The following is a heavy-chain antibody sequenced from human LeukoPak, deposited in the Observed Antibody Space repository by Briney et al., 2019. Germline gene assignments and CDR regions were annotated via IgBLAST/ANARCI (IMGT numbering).Heavy chain of an antibody. CDR2: ISGSGGST. CDR1: GFTFSSYA. V-gene: IGHV3-23*01. CDR3: AKDLAKQWLTGGY. D-gene: IGHD6-19*01. J-gene: IGHJ4*02. Sequence: GGSLKLSCAASGFTFSSYAMSWVRQAPGKGLEWVSAISGSGGSTYYADSVKGRFTISRDNSKNTLYLQMNSLRAEDTAVYYCAKDLAKQWLTGGYWGQGTLVTVPS.